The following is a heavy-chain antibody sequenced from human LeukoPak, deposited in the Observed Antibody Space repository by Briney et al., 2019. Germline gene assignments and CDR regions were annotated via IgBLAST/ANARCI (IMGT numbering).Heavy chain of an antibody. J-gene: IGHJ4*02. CDR1: GFNFRDYW. V-gene: IGHV3-74*01. Sequence: GGSLRLSCAASGFNFRDYWMHWARQAPGEELVWVARINNYGAYVTYADSVEGRFTISRDNAENTLYLQMDSLRAEDTAVYYCAREDLGSGNRYFDYWGQGILVTVSS. D-gene: IGHD3-10*01. CDR3: AREDLGSGNRYFDY. CDR2: INNYGAYV.